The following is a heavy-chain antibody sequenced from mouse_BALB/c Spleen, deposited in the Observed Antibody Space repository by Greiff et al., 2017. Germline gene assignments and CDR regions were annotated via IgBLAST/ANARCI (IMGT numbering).Heavy chain of an antibody. Sequence: EVKVVESGAELVRSGASVKLSCTASGFNIKDYYMHWVKQRPEQGLEWIGWIDPENGDTEYAPKFQGKATMTADTSSNTAYLQLSSLTSEDTAVYYCNARRGYERGWFAYWGQGTLVTVSA. CDR1: GFNIKDYY. CDR3: NARRGYERGWFAY. V-gene: IGHV14-4*02. CDR2: IDPENGDT. D-gene: IGHD2-2*01. J-gene: IGHJ3*01.